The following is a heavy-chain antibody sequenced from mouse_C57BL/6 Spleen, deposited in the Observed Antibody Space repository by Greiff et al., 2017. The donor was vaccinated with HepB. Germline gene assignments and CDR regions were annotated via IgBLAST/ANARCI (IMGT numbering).Heavy chain of an antibody. Sequence: EVQLVESEGGLVQPGSSMKLSCTASGFTFSDYYMAWVRQVPEKGLEWVANINYDGSSTYYLDSLKSRFIISRDNAKNILYLQMSSLKSEDTATYYCARKNYDGGYAMDYWGQGTSVTVSS. CDR2: INYDGSST. D-gene: IGHD2-3*01. CDR3: ARKNYDGGYAMDY. CDR1: GFTFSDYY. V-gene: IGHV5-16*01. J-gene: IGHJ4*01.